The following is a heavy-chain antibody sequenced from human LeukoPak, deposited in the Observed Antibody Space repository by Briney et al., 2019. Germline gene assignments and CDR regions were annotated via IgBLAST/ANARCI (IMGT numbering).Heavy chain of an antibody. CDR2: ISYDGSNK. CDR3: ARERLTVFDY. CDR1: GLTVSSNY. V-gene: IGHV3-30-3*01. J-gene: IGHJ4*02. Sequence: GGSLRLSCAASGLTVSSNYMNWVRQAPGKGLEWVAVISYDGSNKYYADSVKGRFTISRDNSKNTLYLQMNSLRAEDTAVYYCARERLTVFDYWGQGTLVTVSS.